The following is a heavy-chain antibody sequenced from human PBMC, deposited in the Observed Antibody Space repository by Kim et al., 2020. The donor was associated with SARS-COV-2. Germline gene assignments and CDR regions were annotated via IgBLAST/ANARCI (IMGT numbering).Heavy chain of an antibody. D-gene: IGHD5-12*01. CDR1: GFTFSSYS. V-gene: IGHV3-21*01. Sequence: GGSLRLSCAASGFTFSSYSMNWVRQAPGKGLEWVSSISSSSSYIYYADSVKGRFTISRDNAKNSLYLQMNSLRAEDTAVYYCARGVERWLHLVYYGMDVWGQGTTVTVSS. J-gene: IGHJ6*02. CDR3: ARGVERWLHLVYYGMDV. CDR2: ISSSSSYI.